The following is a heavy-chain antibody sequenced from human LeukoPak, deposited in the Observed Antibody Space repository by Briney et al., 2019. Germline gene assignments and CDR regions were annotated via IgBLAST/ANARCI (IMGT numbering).Heavy chain of an antibody. CDR3: AGGGDYFDSSRFYSFDY. CDR2: IYASGDR. D-gene: IGHD3-22*01. Sequence: SETLSLTCTVSGDSISTYYWSWIRQPAGKGLEWIGRIYASGDRNYNPSLKSRVTMSVDTSNNQFFLNLDSRTAADTAVYYCAGGGDYFDSSRFYSFDYWGQGILVTVSS. V-gene: IGHV4-4*07. CDR1: GDSISTYY. J-gene: IGHJ4*02.